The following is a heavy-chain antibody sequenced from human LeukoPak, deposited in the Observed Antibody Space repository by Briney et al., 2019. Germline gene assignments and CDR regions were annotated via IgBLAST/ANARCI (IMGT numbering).Heavy chain of an antibody. D-gene: IGHD3-22*01. CDR3: ARRERAYYYDSSGYYYSN. V-gene: IGHV4-39*07. Sequence: PSETLSLTCTVSGGSISSSSYYWGWIRQPPGKGLEWIGSIYYSGSTYYNPSLKSRVTISVDTSKNQFSLKLSSVTAADTAVYYCARRERAYYYDSSGYYYSNWGQGTLVTVSS. CDR1: GGSISSSSYY. J-gene: IGHJ4*02. CDR2: IYYSGST.